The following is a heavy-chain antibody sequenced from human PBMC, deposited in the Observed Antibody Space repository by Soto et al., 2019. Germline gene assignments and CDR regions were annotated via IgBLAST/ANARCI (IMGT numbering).Heavy chain of an antibody. CDR3: AHMTYPAVNFDI. CDR2: IYWNDDM. CDR1: GFSLSTTGVG. Sequence: QITLKESGPTLVKPTQTLAVTCTFSGFSLSTTGVGVGWIRQPPGKALEWLALIYWNDDMRYSPSLKSRLTITKDTSKKQVLFTITNVDPVDTATYYCAHMTYPAVNFDIWGQGTMVTVSS. D-gene: IGHD2-2*01. V-gene: IGHV2-5*01. J-gene: IGHJ3*02.